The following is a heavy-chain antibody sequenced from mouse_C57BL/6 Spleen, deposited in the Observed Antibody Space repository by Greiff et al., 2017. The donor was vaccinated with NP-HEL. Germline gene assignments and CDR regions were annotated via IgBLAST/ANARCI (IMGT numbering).Heavy chain of an antibody. J-gene: IGHJ4*01. CDR1: GFTFSSYG. Sequence: EVKLMESGGDLVKPGGSLKLSCAASGFTFSSYGMSWVRQTPDKRLEWVATISSGGSYTYYPDSVKGRFTISRDNAKNTLYLQMSSLKSEDTAMYYCARQTMVFYAMDYWGQGTSVTVSS. V-gene: IGHV5-6*01. D-gene: IGHD1-1*02. CDR3: ARQTMVFYAMDY. CDR2: ISSGGSYT.